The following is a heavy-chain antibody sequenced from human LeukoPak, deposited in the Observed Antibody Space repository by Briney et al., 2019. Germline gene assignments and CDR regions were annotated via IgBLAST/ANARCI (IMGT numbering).Heavy chain of an antibody. V-gene: IGHV4-4*02. CDR1: GDSINSLDL. CDR3: AGLVGRYSSGLYYYYFDY. J-gene: IGHJ4*02. Sequence: PSETPSLTCTVSGDSINSLDLWSWVRQPPGKGLEWIGEMYLSGTTHSNPSVKSRVTISIDKSENQFFLNLSSVTAADTAVYYCAGLVGRYSSGLYYYYFDYWGQGTLVTVSS. CDR2: MYLSGTT. D-gene: IGHD3-22*01.